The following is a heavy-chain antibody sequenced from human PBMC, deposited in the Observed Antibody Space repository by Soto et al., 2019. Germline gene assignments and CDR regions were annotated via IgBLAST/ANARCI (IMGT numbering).Heavy chain of an antibody. J-gene: IGHJ6*02. D-gene: IGHD6-13*01. CDR2: VYHSGST. Sequence: PSETLSLTCTVSGGSISTSNWWSWVRQPPGKGLEWIGEVYHSGSTNYNPSFKSRVAMSVDKSKNQFSLKLSSVTAADTAVYYCARSMYSSSWFSPQSYYYYYGMDVWGQGTTVTVSS. CDR1: GGSISTSNW. CDR3: ARSMYSSSWFSPQSYYYYYGMDV. V-gene: IGHV4-4*02.